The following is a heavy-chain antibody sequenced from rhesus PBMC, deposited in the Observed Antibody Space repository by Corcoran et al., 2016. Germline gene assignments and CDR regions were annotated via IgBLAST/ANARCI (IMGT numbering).Heavy chain of an antibody. J-gene: IGHJ4*01. CDR1: GGSFSSYW. Sequence: QVQLQESGPGLVKPSETLSLTCAVSGGSFSSYWWSWIPQPPGKGLEWIGEINGHSGSTTAHPSLKSRVTISKDAPKNQFSLQLSSVTAADTAVYYCARGFFDYWGQGVLVTVSS. CDR2: INGHSGST. CDR3: ARGFFDY. V-gene: IGHV4-80*01.